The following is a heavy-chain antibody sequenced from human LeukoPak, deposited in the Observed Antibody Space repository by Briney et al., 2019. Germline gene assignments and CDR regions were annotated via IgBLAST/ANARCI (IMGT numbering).Heavy chain of an antibody. Sequence: SETLSLTCTVSGGSISSYYWSWIRQPPGKGLEWIGYIYYSGSTNYNPSLKSRVTISVDTSKNQFSLKLSSVTAADTAVYYCARGRPSRGSGVDYWGQGTLVTVSS. J-gene: IGHJ4*02. D-gene: IGHD6-19*01. CDR2: IYYSGST. CDR3: ARGRPSRGSGVDY. V-gene: IGHV4-59*01. CDR1: GGSISSYY.